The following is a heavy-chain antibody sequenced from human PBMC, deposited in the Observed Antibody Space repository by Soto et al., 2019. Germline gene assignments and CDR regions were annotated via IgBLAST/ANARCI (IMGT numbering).Heavy chain of an antibody. J-gene: IGHJ6*02. CDR3: AREGYSSSWYRAPEGMDV. D-gene: IGHD6-13*01. V-gene: IGHV4-59*01. Sequence: EXLSLTCTVSGGSISSYYWSWSRQPPGKGLEWIGYIYYSGSTNYNPSLKSRVTISVDTSKNQFSLKLSSVTAADTAVYYCAREGYSSSWYRAPEGMDVWGQGTTVTVSS. CDR1: GGSISSYY. CDR2: IYYSGST.